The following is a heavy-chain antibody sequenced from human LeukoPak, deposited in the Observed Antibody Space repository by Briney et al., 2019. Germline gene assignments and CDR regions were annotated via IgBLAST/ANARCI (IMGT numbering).Heavy chain of an antibody. CDR1: GFTFSSYG. CDR2: IRYDGSNK. Sequence: GGSLRLSCAASGFTFSSYGMHWVRQAPGKGLEWVAFIRYDGSNKYYADSVKGRFTISRDNSKNTLYLQMNSLRVEDTAVYYCARGGIAVAGIDFRWFDPWGQGTLVTVSS. V-gene: IGHV3-30*02. J-gene: IGHJ5*02. CDR3: ARGGIAVAGIDFRWFDP. D-gene: IGHD6-19*01.